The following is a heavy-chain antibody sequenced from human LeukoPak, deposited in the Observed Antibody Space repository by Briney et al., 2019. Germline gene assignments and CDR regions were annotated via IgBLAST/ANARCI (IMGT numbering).Heavy chain of an antibody. CDR3: AVNYDSWTGLNY. J-gene: IGHJ4*02. Sequence: GGSLRLSCAASGFTFSGSAMHWVRQASGKGLEWVGHIGNKVSNYATEYAASLRGRFTISRDDSKDTAYLQMNSLKTEDTAVYYCAVNYDSWTGLNYWGQGTLVTVSS. V-gene: IGHV3-73*01. CDR1: GFTFSGSA. D-gene: IGHD3-3*01. CDR2: IGNKVSNYAT.